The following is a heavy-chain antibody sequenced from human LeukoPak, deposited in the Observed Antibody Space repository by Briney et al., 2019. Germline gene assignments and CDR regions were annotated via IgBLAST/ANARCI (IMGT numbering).Heavy chain of an antibody. CDR2: IGGSGGST. D-gene: IGHD1-26*01. J-gene: IGHJ3*02. CDR3: ARIEWERLGRAFDI. V-gene: IGHV3-23*01. Sequence: GGSLRLSCAVSGFTFSNYAMTWVRQAPGKRLEWVSGIGGSGGSTYYADPVKGRFTISRDNSKNTLYLQMNSLRAEDMAVYYCARIEWERLGRAFDIWGQGTMVTVSS. CDR1: GFTFSNYA.